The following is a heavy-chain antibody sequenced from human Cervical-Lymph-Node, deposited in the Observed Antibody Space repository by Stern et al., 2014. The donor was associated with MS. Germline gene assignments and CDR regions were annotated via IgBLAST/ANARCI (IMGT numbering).Heavy chain of an antibody. D-gene: IGHD3-16*01. Sequence: VQLVESGAEVKKPGSSVKVSCKASGGTFSSYAINWVRQAPAQGPEWMGGIIPIFGTANYAQKFQGRVTITADESTSTAYMELSSLRSEDTAVYYCARDSRHYDASYYFDSCGQGTLVTVSS. CDR3: ARDSRHYDASYYFDS. J-gene: IGHJ4*02. V-gene: IGHV1-69*01. CDR2: IIPIFGTA. CDR1: GGTFSSYA.